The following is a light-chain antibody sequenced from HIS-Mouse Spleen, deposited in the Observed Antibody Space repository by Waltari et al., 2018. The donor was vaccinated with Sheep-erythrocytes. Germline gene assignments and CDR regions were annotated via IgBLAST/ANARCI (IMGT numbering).Light chain of an antibody. CDR3: QQSYSTPPLT. CDR1: QSISSY. J-gene: IGKJ4*01. CDR2: AAS. Sequence: DIQMTQSPSSLSASVGDRVTITCRASQSISSYFNWYQQKPGKAPKLLIYAASSLQSGVPSRFSGSGSGTDFTVTISSLQPEDFATYYCQQSYSTPPLTFGGGTKVEIK. V-gene: IGKV1-39*01.